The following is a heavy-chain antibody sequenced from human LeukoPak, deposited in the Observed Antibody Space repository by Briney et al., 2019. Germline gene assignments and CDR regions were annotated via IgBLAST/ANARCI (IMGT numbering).Heavy chain of an antibody. CDR2: IYSGGIT. D-gene: IGHD1-1*01. V-gene: IGHV3-66*04. CDR1: GFTFSTHS. CDR3: ALQRPLKGV. Sequence: PGGSLRVSCAASGFTFSTHSMHWVRQAPGKGLEWVSVIYSGGITYYADSVKGRFTISRDNSKNTLYLQMNSLRAEDTAVYYCALQRPLKGVWGQGTTVTVSS. J-gene: IGHJ6*02.